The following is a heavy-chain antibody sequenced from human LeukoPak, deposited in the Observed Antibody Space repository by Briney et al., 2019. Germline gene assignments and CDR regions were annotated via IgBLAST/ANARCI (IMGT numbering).Heavy chain of an antibody. Sequence: GRSLRLSCVGSGFTFDDYAMHWVRQAPGKGLEWVSGISWNSGRRGYADSVKGRFTISRDNAKTSLYLQMNSLRAEDTAVYYCARHYYDSSGSGGWGAFDIWGQGTMVTVSS. CDR1: GFTFDDYA. J-gene: IGHJ3*02. CDR3: ARHYYDSSGSGGWGAFDI. V-gene: IGHV3-9*01. D-gene: IGHD3-22*01. CDR2: ISWNSGRR.